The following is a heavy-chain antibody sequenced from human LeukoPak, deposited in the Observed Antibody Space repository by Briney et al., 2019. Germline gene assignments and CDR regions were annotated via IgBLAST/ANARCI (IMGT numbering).Heavy chain of an antibody. Sequence: SETLSLTCTVSGGSISSSSYYWGWIRQPPGKGLEWIGEINHSGSTNYNPSLKSRVTISVDTSKNQFSLKLSSVTAADTAVYYCARRPHVLLWFGVSKFDPWGQGTLVTVSS. J-gene: IGHJ5*02. CDR1: GGSISSSSYY. CDR2: INHSGST. D-gene: IGHD3-10*01. CDR3: ARRPHVLLWFGVSKFDP. V-gene: IGHV4-39*07.